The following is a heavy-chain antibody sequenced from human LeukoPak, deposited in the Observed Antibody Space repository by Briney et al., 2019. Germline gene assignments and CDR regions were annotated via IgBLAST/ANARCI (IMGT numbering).Heavy chain of an antibody. CDR2: IYYSGST. CDR1: GGSLSSYY. D-gene: IGHD3-10*01. J-gene: IGHJ2*01. CDR3: ARDSRDYYGSGSYYNDWYFGL. Sequence: SETQSLTCTVSGGSLSSYYWSWLRQPPGKRVEWIGYIYYSGSTNYHPSLPSRATISVDTSKKQFSLKLSSVTAADTAVYYCARDSRDYYGSGSYYNDWYFGLWRRGTLVTVSS. V-gene: IGHV4-59*01.